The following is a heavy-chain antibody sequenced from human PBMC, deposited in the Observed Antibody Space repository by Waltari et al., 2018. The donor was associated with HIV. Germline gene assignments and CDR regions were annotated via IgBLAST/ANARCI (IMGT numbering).Heavy chain of an antibody. CDR1: GFSFTTYW. Sequence: EVQLVQSGAEVKKPGESLKLSCKGSGFSFTTYWIGWVCQMPGKGLEWMAIIYPGDSDTRDSPSFQGQVTISADKSISTAYLQWSSLKASDTAMYYCVLGMVVTATHEYSQHWGQGTLVTVSS. V-gene: IGHV5-51*03. CDR3: VLGMVVTATHEYSQH. CDR2: IYPGDSDT. D-gene: IGHD2-21*02. J-gene: IGHJ1*01.